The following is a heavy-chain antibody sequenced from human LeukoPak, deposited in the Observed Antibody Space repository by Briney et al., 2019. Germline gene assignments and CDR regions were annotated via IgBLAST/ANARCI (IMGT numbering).Heavy chain of an antibody. CDR2: IYYNGNT. Sequence: SETLSLTCTVSGGSISSSSYYWNWIRRPPGKGLEWIGYIYYNGNTNYSPSLKSRVTMSVDTSKNLFSLKVSSVTAADTAVYYCARGRSNYYGMDVWGQGTTVTVSS. D-gene: IGHD1-26*01. CDR1: GGSISSSSYY. J-gene: IGHJ6*02. CDR3: ARGRSNYYGMDV. V-gene: IGHV4-61*01.